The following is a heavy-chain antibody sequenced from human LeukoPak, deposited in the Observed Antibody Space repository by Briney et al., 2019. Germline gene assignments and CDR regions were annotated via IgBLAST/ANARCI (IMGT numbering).Heavy chain of an antibody. J-gene: IGHJ3*02. V-gene: IGHV1-58*02. CDR2: IVVGSGNT. D-gene: IGHD1-1*01. CDR1: GYTFTSYY. CDR3: AAKLNSHAFDI. Sequence: SVKVSCKASGYTFTSYYMHWVRQAPGQRLEWIGWIVVGSGNTNYAQKFQERVTITRDMSTSTAYMELSSLRSEDTAVYYCAAKLNSHAFDIWGQGTMVTVSS.